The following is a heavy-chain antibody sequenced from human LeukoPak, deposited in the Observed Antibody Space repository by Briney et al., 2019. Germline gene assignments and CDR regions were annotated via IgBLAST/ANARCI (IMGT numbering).Heavy chain of an antibody. CDR1: GYTFTGYY. CDR2: INPNSGGT. V-gene: IGHV1-2*02. CDR3: ARPYYDSSGYWAYYFDY. D-gene: IGHD3-22*01. Sequence: ASVKVSCKASGYTFTGYYMHWVRQAPGQGLEWMGWINPNSGGTNYAQKFQGRVTMTRDTSISTAYMELSRLRSDDTAVYYCARPYYDSSGYWAYYFDYWGQGTLVTVSS. J-gene: IGHJ4*02.